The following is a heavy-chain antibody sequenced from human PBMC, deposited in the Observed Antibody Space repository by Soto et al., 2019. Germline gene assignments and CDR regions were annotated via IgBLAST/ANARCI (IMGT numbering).Heavy chain of an antibody. Sequence: QVQLQESGPGLVKPSQTLSLTCTVSGGSISSGGYYWSWIRQHPGEGLEWIGYIYYSGSTYYNPSLKSRVSTSIDTSKNQFSLRLSSVTAADTAVYYCAREVFGLGTGWFDPWGQGTLVIVSS. J-gene: IGHJ5*02. CDR3: AREVFGLGTGWFDP. CDR1: GGSISSGGYY. V-gene: IGHV4-31*03. CDR2: IYYSGST. D-gene: IGHD3-10*01.